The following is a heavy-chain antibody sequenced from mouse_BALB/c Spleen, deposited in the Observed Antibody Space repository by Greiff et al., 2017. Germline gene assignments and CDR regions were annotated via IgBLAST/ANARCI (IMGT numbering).Heavy chain of an antibody. Sequence: EVKVVESGGGLVQPGGSLRLSCATSGFTFTDYYMSWVRQPPGKALEWLGFIRNKANGYTTEYSASVKGRFTISRDNSQSILYLQMNTLRAEDSATYYCARDMALLSSSYVGAYWGQGTLVTVSA. J-gene: IGHJ3*01. D-gene: IGHD1-1*01. V-gene: IGHV7-3*02. CDR2: IRNKANGYTT. CDR1: GFTFTDYY. CDR3: ARDMALLSSSYVGAY.